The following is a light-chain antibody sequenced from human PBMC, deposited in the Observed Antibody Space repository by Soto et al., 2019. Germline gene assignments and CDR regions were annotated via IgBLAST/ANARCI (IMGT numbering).Light chain of an antibody. CDR1: QSVSSK. CDR2: DAF. Sequence: EIVLTQSPATLSVSPGEGATLSCWASQSVSSKLAWYQQKPGQAPRLLIYDAFNRATGIPARFSGSGSGTDFTLTISSLEPEDFAVYYCQQRSNWPQVTFGQGTRLEIK. CDR3: QQRSNWPQVT. V-gene: IGKV3-11*01. J-gene: IGKJ5*01.